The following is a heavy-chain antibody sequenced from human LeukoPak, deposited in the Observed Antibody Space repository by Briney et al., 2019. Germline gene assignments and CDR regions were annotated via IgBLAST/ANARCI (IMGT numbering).Heavy chain of an antibody. CDR3: ATLDSSGYWNY. V-gene: IGHV1-2*06. Sequence: ASVKVSCKASGYTFTGYYMHWVRQAPGQGLEWMGRINPNSGGTNYAQKFQGRVTMTEDTSTDTAYMELSSLRSEDTAVYYCATLDSSGYWNYWGQGTLVTVSS. CDR2: INPNSGGT. CDR1: GYTFTGYY. J-gene: IGHJ4*02. D-gene: IGHD3-22*01.